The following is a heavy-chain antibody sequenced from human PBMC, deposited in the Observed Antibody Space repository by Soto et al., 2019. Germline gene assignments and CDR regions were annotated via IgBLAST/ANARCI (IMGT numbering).Heavy chain of an antibody. V-gene: IGHV1-8*01. J-gene: IGHJ5*02. CDR3: ARGRFRRTWFDP. CDR2: MNPDSGNT. D-gene: IGHD3-16*01. Sequence: QVQLVQSGAEVKKPGASVKVSCKASGYTFTNYDIHWVRQATGQGLEWMGWMNPDSGNTGQSKQFQGRGTRPRAPSKTTAYMEMSSLSLGDTAVYYCARGRFRRTWFDPWGQGPWSPSPQ. CDR1: GYTFTNYD.